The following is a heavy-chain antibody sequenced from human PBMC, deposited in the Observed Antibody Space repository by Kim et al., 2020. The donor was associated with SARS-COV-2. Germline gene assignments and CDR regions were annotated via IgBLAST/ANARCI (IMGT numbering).Heavy chain of an antibody. V-gene: IGHV3-23*01. D-gene: IGHD2-15*01. CDR3: AKVSRSGGSLGSLDI. Sequence: DYVKGRFTISRDNSKNTLYLQMNSLRAEDTDVYYCAKVSRSGGSLGSLDIWGKGTMVSVSS. J-gene: IGHJ3*02.